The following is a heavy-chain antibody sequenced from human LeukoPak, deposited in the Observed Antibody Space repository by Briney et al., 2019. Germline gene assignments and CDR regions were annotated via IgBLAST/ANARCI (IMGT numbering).Heavy chain of an antibody. V-gene: IGHV3-23*01. CDR2: NGGYT. Sequence: NGGYTFYADSVQGRFTISRDNSKSTLCLQMNSLRAEDTAVYYCAREGVEWELLRGAFDIWGQGTMVTVSS. J-gene: IGHJ3*02. CDR3: AREGVEWELLRGAFDI. D-gene: IGHD1-26*01.